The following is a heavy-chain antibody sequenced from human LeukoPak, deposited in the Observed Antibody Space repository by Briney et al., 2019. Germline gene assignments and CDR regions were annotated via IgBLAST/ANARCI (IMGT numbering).Heavy chain of an antibody. CDR1: GFTFSSAC. D-gene: IGHD3-22*01. V-gene: IGHV3-15*07. Sequence: PGGSLRLSCAASGFTFSSACLSWVRQAPGKGLEWVGRIRTKSDGETVDNAAPVKGRFTISRDDSKNTLFLQMNSLKTEDTAVYYCATDFYDSTWGQGTLVTVSS. CDR2: IRTKSDGETV. J-gene: IGHJ5*02. CDR3: ATDFYDST.